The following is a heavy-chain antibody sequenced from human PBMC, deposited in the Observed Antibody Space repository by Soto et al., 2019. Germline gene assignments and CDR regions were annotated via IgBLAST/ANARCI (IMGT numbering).Heavy chain of an antibody. CDR2: ISGSGGGT. J-gene: IGHJ4*02. CDR3: AKDQNYYGSGSYYNY. V-gene: IGHV3-23*01. D-gene: IGHD3-10*01. Sequence: PGGSLRLSCAASGFTFSSYAMSWVRQAPGKGLEWVSTISGSGGGTYYADSVKGRFTISRDNSKNTLYLQMNSLRVEDTAVYYCAKDQNYYGSGSYYNYWGQGALVTVSS. CDR1: GFTFSSYA.